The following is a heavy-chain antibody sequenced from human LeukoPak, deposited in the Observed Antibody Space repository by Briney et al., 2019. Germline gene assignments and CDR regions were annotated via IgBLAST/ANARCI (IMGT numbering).Heavy chain of an antibody. V-gene: IGHV3-66*01. CDR2: IYGGGTT. D-gene: IGHD3-9*01. CDR3: AREARYYDILPGYHNYSGVDV. J-gene: IGHJ6*02. Sequence: GGSLRLSCAGSGFTVSSNYMTWVRQAPGKGLECVSAIYGGGTTYYADSVKGRFTISRDSSSNTLHLQMNSLRAEDTAVYYCAREARYYDILPGYHNYSGVDVWGQGTTVTVSS. CDR1: GFTVSSNY.